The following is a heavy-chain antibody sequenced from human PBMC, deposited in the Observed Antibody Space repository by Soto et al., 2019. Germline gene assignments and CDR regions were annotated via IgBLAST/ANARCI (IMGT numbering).Heavy chain of an antibody. CDR1: GGSISRSNW. Sequence: SETLSLTCAVSGGSISRSNWWSWVRQPPGKGLEWIGEIYHSGSTNYNPSLKSRVTISVDKSKNQFSLKVSSLTAADTAVYYCARSITFDWLFFDNWGQGSLATVSS. CDR2: IYHSGST. CDR3: ARSITFDWLFFDN. J-gene: IGHJ4*02. V-gene: IGHV4-4*02. D-gene: IGHD3-9*01.